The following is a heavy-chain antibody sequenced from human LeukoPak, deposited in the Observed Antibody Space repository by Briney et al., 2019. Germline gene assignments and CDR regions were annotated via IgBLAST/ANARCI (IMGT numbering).Heavy chain of an antibody. V-gene: IGHV1-2*02. J-gene: IGHJ4*02. Sequence: ASVKVSCKASVYTFTGYYMHWVRQAPGQGLEWMGWINPNSGGTNYAQKFQGRATMTRDTSISTAYMELSRLRSDDTAVYYCARGYYYDSSGYYYEWGQGTLVTVSS. CDR1: VYTFTGYY. CDR3: ARGYYYDSSGYYYE. D-gene: IGHD3-22*01. CDR2: INPNSGGT.